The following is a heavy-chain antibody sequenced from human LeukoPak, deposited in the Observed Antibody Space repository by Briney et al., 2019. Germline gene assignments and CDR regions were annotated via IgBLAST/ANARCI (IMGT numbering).Heavy chain of an antibody. CDR3: AKGSPGYSSGWLDY. CDR2: INPTGGST. D-gene: IGHD6-19*01. J-gene: IGHJ4*02. Sequence: ASVKVSCKASGYTFPSYFMHWVRQAPGQGLEWMGIINPTGGSTTYAQKFQGRVTITADESTSTAYMELSSLRSEDTAVYYCAKGSPGYSSGWLDYWGQGTLVTVSS. CDR1: GYTFPSYF. V-gene: IGHV1-46*01.